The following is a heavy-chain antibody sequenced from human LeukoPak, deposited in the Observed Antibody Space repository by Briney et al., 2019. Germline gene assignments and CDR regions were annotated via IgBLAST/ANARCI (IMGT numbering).Heavy chain of an antibody. CDR3: AKDLSEYSGSYYSNY. Sequence: GGSLRLSCAASGFTFSSYGMHWVRQAPGKGLEWVAFIRYDGTYKYYADSVKGRFTISRDNSKNTLYLQMNSLRAEDTAVYYCAKDLSEYSGSYYSNYWGQGTLVTVSS. J-gene: IGHJ4*02. V-gene: IGHV3-30*02. D-gene: IGHD1-26*01. CDR2: IRYDGTYK. CDR1: GFTFSSYG.